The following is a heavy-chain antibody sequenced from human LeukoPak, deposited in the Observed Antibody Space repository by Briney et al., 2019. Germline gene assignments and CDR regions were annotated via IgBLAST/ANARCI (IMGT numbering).Heavy chain of an antibody. CDR1: GFTFDDYA. D-gene: IGHD3-22*01. CDR3: AKAPDPDYYDSSGLGIDY. V-gene: IGHV3-9*01. Sequence: PGRSLRLSCAASGFTFDDYAMHWVRQAPGKGLEWVSGISWNSGSIGYADSVKGRFTISRDNAKNSLYLQMNSLRAEDTALYYCAKAPDPDYYDSSGLGIDYWGQGTLVTVSS. CDR2: ISWNSGSI. J-gene: IGHJ4*02.